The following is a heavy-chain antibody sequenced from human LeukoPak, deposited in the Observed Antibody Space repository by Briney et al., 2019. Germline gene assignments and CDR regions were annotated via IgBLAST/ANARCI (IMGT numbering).Heavy chain of an antibody. D-gene: IGHD2-8*02. Sequence: ASVKVSCKASGYTFTVYYIHWVRQAPGQGLEWMGWIYPSSGDTNYAPRFQGRVTMTRDASISTAYMELSRLTSDDTAVYYCASVTYSTGSPWDHWGQGTLVTVSS. CDR3: ASVTYSTGSPWDH. CDR2: IYPSSGDT. J-gene: IGHJ4*02. V-gene: IGHV1-2*02. CDR1: GYTFTVYY.